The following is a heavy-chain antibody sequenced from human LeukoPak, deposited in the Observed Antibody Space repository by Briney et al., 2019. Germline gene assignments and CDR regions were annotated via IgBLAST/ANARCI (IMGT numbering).Heavy chain of an antibody. J-gene: IGHJ6*02. Sequence: GGSLRLSCAASGFTFSSYGMHWVRQAPGKGLEWVAVISYDGSNKYYADSVKGRFTISRDNSKNTLYLQMNSLRAEDTAVYYCAKDRSLPYYDFWSGYYNRMDVWGQGTTVTVSS. V-gene: IGHV3-30*18. CDR3: AKDRSLPYYDFWSGYYNRMDV. CDR2: ISYDGSNK. CDR1: GFTFSSYG. D-gene: IGHD3-3*01.